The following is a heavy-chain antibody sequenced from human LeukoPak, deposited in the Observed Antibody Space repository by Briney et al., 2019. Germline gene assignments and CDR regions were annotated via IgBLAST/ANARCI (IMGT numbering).Heavy chain of an antibody. V-gene: IGHV3-30*01. CDR1: GFTFSTCN. CDR3: ARRPPSMAGLDY. D-gene: IGHD6-19*01. CDR2: VSKDGTNK. J-gene: IGHJ4*02. Sequence: GGSLRLSCAASGFTFSTCNMHWVRQAPGEGLEWVAVVSKDGTNKFYADSVRGRFTISRDNSKNTLYLQMNSLRGEDTAVYYCARRPPSMAGLDYWGQGTLVTVSS.